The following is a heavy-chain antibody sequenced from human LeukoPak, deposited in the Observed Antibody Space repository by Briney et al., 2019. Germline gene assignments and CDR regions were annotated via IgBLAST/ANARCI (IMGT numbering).Heavy chain of an antibody. CDR1: GYTFTSYY. V-gene: IGHV1-46*01. CDR2: INPSGGST. Sequence: GASVKVSCKASGYTFTSYYMHWVRQAPGQGLEWMGIINPSGGSTSYAQKFQGRVTMTRDTSTSTVYMELSSLRSEDTAVYYCARNWENSYGYRALYSYYYGRDVWGQGTRVPVSS. J-gene: IGHJ6*02. D-gene: IGHD5-18*01. CDR3: ARNWENSYGYRALYSYYYGRDV.